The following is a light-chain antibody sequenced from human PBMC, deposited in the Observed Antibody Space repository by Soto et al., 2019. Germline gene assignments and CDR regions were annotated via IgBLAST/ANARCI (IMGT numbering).Light chain of an antibody. V-gene: IGKV3-20*01. J-gene: IGKJ5*01. CDR2: GAS. CDR1: QSVGSNY. CDR3: QQYGYAPIT. Sequence: ESVFSQSKGPPSFSPGERATLSCRASQSVGSNYLAWYQQKPGQAPRLLIYGASSRATGIADRFSGSGSGTDFTLTISRLEPEDSALYYCQQYGYAPITFGQGTRLEI.